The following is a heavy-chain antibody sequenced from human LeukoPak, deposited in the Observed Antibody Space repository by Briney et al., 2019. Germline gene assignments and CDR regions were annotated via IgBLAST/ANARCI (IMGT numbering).Heavy chain of an antibody. CDR3: ARAEDSGGYFDY. Sequence: SETLSLTCTVSGGSISSSSYYWGWIRQPPGKGLEWIGSIYYSGSTYYNPSLKSRVTISVDTSKNQFSLKLSSVTAADTAVYYCARAEDSGGYFDYWGQGTLVTVSS. CDR2: IYYSGST. D-gene: IGHD5-12*01. CDR1: GGSISSSSYY. V-gene: IGHV4-39*07. J-gene: IGHJ4*02.